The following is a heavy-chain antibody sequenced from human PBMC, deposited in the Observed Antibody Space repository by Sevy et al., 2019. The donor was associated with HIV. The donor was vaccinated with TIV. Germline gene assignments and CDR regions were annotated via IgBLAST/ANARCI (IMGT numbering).Heavy chain of an antibody. D-gene: IGHD2-21*02. J-gene: IGHJ4*02. CDR2: IFSDGTTK. Sequence: GGSLRLSCAASGLTFSNFGMHWVRQAAGKGLEWVAAIFSDGTTKYYGDSVKGRFTISRDNSKNTLYLQMSRLTGEDTAVYYCSRESGSDWYVDHWGQGTLVTVSS. CDR1: GLTFSNFG. V-gene: IGHV3-33*01. CDR3: SRESGSDWYVDH.